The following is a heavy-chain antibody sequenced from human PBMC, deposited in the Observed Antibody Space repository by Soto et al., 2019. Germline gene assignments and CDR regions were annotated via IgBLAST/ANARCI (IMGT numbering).Heavy chain of an antibody. CDR2: IYHSGRT. D-gene: IGHD5-12*01. CDR1: GGSISSGGYS. CDR3: AAGGGLPRYY. Sequence: QLQLQESGSGLVKPSQTLSLTCAVSGGSISSGGYSWSWIRQPPGKGLEWIGYIYHSGRTYYNPSHKSRVAIAVDRSTNQCSLKLSSVTAADTAVYYCAAGGGLPRYYWGQGTLVTVSS. J-gene: IGHJ4*02. V-gene: IGHV4-30-2*01.